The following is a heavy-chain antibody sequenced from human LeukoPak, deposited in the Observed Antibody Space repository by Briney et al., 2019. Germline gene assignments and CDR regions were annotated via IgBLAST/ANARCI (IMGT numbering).Heavy chain of an antibody. CDR2: FDPEDGET. Sequence: ASVKVSCKVSGNTLTELSMHWVRQAPGKGLEWMGGFDPEDGETIYAQKFQGRVTMTEDTSTDTAYMELSSLRSEDTAVYYCATEMYSSGWYSLDYWGQGTLVTVSS. D-gene: IGHD6-19*01. J-gene: IGHJ4*02. V-gene: IGHV1-24*01. CDR1: GNTLTELS. CDR3: ATEMYSSGWYSLDY.